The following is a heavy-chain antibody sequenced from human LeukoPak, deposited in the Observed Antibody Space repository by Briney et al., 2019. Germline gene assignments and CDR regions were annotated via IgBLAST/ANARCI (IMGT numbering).Heavy chain of an antibody. CDR2: IYSSGST. J-gene: IGHJ3*02. V-gene: IGHV4-4*07. Sequence: PSETLSLTCTVSGGSLGGYYWYSIRQPAGKGLEWVGRIYSSGSTNYAPSLKSRVTMSIATSKKHRSLKLNTVTAADTAVYYCARLNGDGFDIWGQGTKVTVSS. CDR3: ARLNGDGFDI. CDR1: GGSLGGYY. D-gene: IGHD2-8*01.